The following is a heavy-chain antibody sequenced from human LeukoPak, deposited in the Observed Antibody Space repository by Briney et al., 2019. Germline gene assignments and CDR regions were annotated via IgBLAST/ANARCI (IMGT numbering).Heavy chain of an antibody. J-gene: IGHJ2*01. CDR3: AREGSGLTYFDL. CDR1: GGSISSGGYY. V-gene: IGHV4-31*03. Sequence: SETLSLTCTVSGGSISSGGYYWSWIRQHPGKGLEWIGYIYYSGSTYYNPSLKSRVTISVDTSKNQFSLKLSPVTAADTAVYYCAREGSGLTYFDLWGRGTLVTVSS. CDR2: IYYSGST. D-gene: IGHD1-26*01.